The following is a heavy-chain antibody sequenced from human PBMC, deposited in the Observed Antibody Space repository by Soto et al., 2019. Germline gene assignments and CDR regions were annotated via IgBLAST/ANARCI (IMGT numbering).Heavy chain of an antibody. CDR2: IYWDDDK. J-gene: IGHJ4*02. Sequence: KESGPALVNPTQTLTLTCPFSGFSLGTSGVGVGWVRQPPGKALEWLVIIYWDDDKRYSPFLRNRLTITKDTSKNQVVLTMTNVDPVDTATYFCAHRRIGVSQWNYGDFDYWGQGILVTVSS. V-gene: IGHV2-5*02. CDR3: AHRRIGVSQWNYGDFDY. D-gene: IGHD1-7*01. CDR1: GFSLGTSGVG.